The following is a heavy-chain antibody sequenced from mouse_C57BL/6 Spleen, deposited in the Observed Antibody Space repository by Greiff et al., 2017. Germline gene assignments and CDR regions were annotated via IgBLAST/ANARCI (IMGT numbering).Heavy chain of an antibody. Sequence: QVQLQQPGAELVKPGASVKMSCKASGYTFTSYWITWVKQRPGQGLEWIGDIYPGSGSTNYNEKFKSKATLTVDTSSSTAYMQLSSLTSEDSAVYYCAREKDHLYYDTTRAMDYWGQGTSVTVSS. V-gene: IGHV1-55*01. CDR1: GYTFTSYW. CDR2: IYPGSGST. D-gene: IGHD2-4*01. J-gene: IGHJ4*01. CDR3: AREKDHLYYDTTRAMDY.